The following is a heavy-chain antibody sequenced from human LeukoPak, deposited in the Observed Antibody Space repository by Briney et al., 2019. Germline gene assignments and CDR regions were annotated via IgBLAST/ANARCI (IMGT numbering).Heavy chain of an antibody. Sequence: ISGSGGSTYYADSVKGRFTISRDNSKNTLYLQMNSLRAEDTAVYYCAKGSSSGWPHYFDYWGQGTLVTVSS. CDR3: AKGSSSGWPHYFDY. J-gene: IGHJ4*02. CDR2: ISGSGGST. D-gene: IGHD6-19*01. V-gene: IGHV3-23*01.